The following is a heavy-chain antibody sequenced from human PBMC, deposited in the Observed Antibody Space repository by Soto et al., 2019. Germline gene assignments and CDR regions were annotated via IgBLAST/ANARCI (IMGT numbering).Heavy chain of an antibody. J-gene: IGHJ3*02. Sequence: GESLKISCKGSGYSFTSYWIGWVRQMPGKGLEWMGIIYPGDSDTRYSPSFQGQVTISADKSISTAYLQWSSLKASDTAMYYCARPYCSGGSCSDAFDIWGQGTMVTVSS. V-gene: IGHV5-51*01. D-gene: IGHD2-15*01. CDR3: ARPYCSGGSCSDAFDI. CDR2: IYPGDSDT. CDR1: GYSFTSYW.